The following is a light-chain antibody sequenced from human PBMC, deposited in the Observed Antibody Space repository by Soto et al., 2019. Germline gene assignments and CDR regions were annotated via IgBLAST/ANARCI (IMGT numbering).Light chain of an antibody. J-gene: IGKJ1*01. CDR2: GTS. Sequence: GLKKSPGTLSLSPGDRATLSCRASQSFSSHFLAWYQQKPGQAPRLLIHGTSSRATGIPDRFSGSGSGTDFTLSINSLEPEDFAVYYCQHFGSSLRTFGQGTKVDIK. CDR3: QHFGSSLRT. V-gene: IGKV3-20*01. CDR1: QSFSSHF.